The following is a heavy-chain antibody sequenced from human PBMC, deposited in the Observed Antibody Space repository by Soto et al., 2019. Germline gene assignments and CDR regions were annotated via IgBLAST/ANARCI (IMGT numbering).Heavy chain of an antibody. J-gene: IGHJ5*02. Sequence: SETLSLTCTVSGGSISSADYCWSWIRQPPGKGLEWIGYVYYNGSTYYNPSLKSRVTISVDTSKNQFSLMLNSVTVADTALYFCARDWSRAYYPTWFDPWGQGTLVTVS. CDR3: ARDWSRAYYPTWFDP. D-gene: IGHD3-22*01. CDR1: GGSISSADYC. CDR2: VYYNGST. V-gene: IGHV4-30-4*01.